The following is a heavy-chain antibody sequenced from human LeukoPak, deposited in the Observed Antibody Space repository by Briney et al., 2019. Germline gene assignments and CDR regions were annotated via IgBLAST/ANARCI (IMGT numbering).Heavy chain of an antibody. Sequence: PGGSLRLSCAASGFTFDDHAMHWVRQAPGKGLEWVSGISWNSGSIGYADSVKGRFTISRDNAKNSLYLQMNSLRAEDTALYYCAKDFGYSSSWSLGYYYYGMDVWGQGTTVTVSS. D-gene: IGHD6-13*01. CDR3: AKDFGYSSSWSLGYYYYGMDV. CDR2: ISWNSGSI. J-gene: IGHJ6*02. CDR1: GFTFDDHA. V-gene: IGHV3-9*01.